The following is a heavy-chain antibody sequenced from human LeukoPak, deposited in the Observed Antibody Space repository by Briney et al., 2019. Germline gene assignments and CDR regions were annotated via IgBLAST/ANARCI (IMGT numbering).Heavy chain of an antibody. J-gene: IGHJ5*02. CDR1: GGSFSGYS. Sequence: PSETLSLTCAVYGGSFSGYSWSWIRQPPGKGLEWIGEMNHSGSTKYNPSLKSRVIISLDTSKNQSSLKLSSVTAADTAVYYCARDRPVAGGNWFDPWGQGALVTVYS. CDR3: ARDRPVAGGNWFDP. D-gene: IGHD6-13*01. V-gene: IGHV4-34*01. CDR2: MNHSGST.